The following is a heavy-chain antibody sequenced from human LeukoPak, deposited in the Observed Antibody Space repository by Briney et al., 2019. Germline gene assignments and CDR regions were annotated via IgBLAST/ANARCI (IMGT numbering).Heavy chain of an antibody. CDR2: IKSDGSRT. D-gene: IGHD3-22*01. V-gene: IGHV3-74*01. CDR3: ARDPDLSGYSFFDY. J-gene: IGHJ4*02. CDR1: GFTLSSYW. Sequence: GGSLRLSCEASGFTLSSYWMHWVRQAPGKGLVWVSRIKSDGSRTTYADSVKGRFTISGDNAKNTLYLQMNSLRAEDTAVYYCARDPDLSGYSFFDYWGQGALVTVFS.